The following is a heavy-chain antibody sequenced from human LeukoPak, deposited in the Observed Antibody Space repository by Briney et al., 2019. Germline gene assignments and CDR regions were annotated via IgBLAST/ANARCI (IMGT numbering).Heavy chain of an antibody. CDR3: ARGLTITSPLDY. V-gene: IGHV3-21*05. J-gene: IGHJ4*02. Sequence: GGSLRLSCAASGFTFSSYGMHWVRQAPGKGLEWVSYISTSSTYTNYADSVKGRFTISRDNAKNSLYLQMNSLRAEDTAVYYCARGLTITSPLDYWGQGTLVTVSS. CDR1: GFTFSSYG. CDR2: ISTSSTYT. D-gene: IGHD3-16*01.